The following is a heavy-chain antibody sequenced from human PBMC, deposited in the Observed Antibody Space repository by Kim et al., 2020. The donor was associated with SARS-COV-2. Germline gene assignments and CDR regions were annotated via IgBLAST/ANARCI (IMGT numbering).Heavy chain of an antibody. V-gene: IGHV3-30*18. Sequence: GGSLRLSCAASGFTFSSYGMHWVRQAPGKGLEWVAVISYDGSNKYYADSVKGRFTISRDNSKNTLYLQMNSLRAEDTAVYYCAKDGGPLLRFLEWLPVIDGMDVWGQGTTVTVSS. D-gene: IGHD3-3*01. CDR1: GFTFSSYG. J-gene: IGHJ6*02. CDR3: AKDGGPLLRFLEWLPVIDGMDV. CDR2: ISYDGSNK.